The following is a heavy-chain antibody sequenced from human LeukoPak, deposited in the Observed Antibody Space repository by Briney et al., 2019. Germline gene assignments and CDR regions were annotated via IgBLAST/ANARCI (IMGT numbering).Heavy chain of an antibody. D-gene: IGHD1-1*01. CDR1: GFTFSYYS. CDR2: ISSSGSSM. CDR3: ARQTTVFDN. Sequence: GGSLCLCCAASGFTFSYYSMNWVSQAPGKGLEWLSYISSSGSSMYYADSVKGRFTISRDNAQNSVYLQMNSLRDEDTAVYYCARQTTVFDNSGQGNLVTVSS. J-gene: IGHJ4*02. V-gene: IGHV3-48*02.